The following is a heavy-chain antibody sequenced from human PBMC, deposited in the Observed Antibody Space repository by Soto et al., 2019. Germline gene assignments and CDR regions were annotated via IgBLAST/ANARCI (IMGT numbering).Heavy chain of an antibody. V-gene: IGHV4-39*01. CDR2: IYYSGST. CDR1: GGSISSSSYY. Sequence: SETLSLTCTVSGGSISSSSYYWGWIRQPPGKGLEWIGSIYYSGSTYYNPSLKSRVTISVDTSKNQFSLKLSSVTAADTAVYYCARLSVTLDYWGQGTLVTVSS. J-gene: IGHJ4*02. CDR3: ARLSVTLDY. D-gene: IGHD4-17*01.